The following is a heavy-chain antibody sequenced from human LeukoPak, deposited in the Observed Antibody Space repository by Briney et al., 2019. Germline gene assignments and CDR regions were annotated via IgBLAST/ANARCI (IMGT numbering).Heavy chain of an antibody. Sequence: SQTLSLTCAISGDSVSSNSAAWNWIRQSPSRGLEWLGRTYYRSKWYNDYEVSVKSRITINPDTSKNQFSLQLNSVTPEDTAVYYCAMHPTNHDAFDIWGQGTMVTVSS. V-gene: IGHV6-1*01. CDR1: GDSVSSNSAA. J-gene: IGHJ3*02. CDR3: AMHPTNHDAFDI. CDR2: TYYRSKWYN.